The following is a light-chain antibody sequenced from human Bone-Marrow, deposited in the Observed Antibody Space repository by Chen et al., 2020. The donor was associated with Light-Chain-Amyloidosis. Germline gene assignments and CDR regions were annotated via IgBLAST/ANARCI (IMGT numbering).Light chain of an antibody. J-gene: IGKJ1*01. CDR3: QQYNNWPPWT. CDR2: GAS. CDR1: QSVSSN. Sequence: EIVMTQSPATLSVSPGERATLSCRASQSVSSNLAWYQQKPGQAPRLLIYGASTRATGIPARCSGSGSGTEFTLTSSSLQSEEFAGYYCQQYNNWPPWTFGQGTKVEIK. V-gene: IGKV3-15*01.